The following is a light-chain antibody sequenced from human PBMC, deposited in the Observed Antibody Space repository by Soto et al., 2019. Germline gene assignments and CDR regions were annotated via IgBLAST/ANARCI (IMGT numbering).Light chain of an antibody. CDR2: GNI. V-gene: IGLV1-40*01. Sequence: QSVLTQPPSVSGAPGQSITISCSGSSSNIGAGYDVHWYQQLLGTAPKLLIYGNIDRPSGVPDRFSGSRSGTSASLAITGLQAEDEADYFCSTWDDSLNGWVFGGGTKLTVL. CDR1: SSNIGAGYD. CDR3: STWDDSLNGWV. J-gene: IGLJ3*02.